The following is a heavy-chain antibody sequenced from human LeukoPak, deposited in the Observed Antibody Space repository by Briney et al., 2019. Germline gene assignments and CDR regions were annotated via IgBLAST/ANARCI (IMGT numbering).Heavy chain of an antibody. V-gene: IGHV1-2*02. CDR1: GYTFTGYY. J-gene: IGHJ4*02. CDR2: FNPNSGVT. CDR3: ARGGSYYYLFDY. Sequence: ASVKVSCKASGYTFTGYYIHWVRQAPGQGLEWMGWFNPNSGVTNCAQKFQGRVTMTRDTSISTAYMALSRLRSDDTAVYYCARGGSYYYLFDYWGQGTLVTVSS. D-gene: IGHD1-26*01.